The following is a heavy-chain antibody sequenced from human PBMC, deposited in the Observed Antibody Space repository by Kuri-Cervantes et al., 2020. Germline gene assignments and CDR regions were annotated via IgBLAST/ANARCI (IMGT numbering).Heavy chain of an antibody. V-gene: IGHV3-7*01. D-gene: IGHD4-11*01. CDR1: GFTFVHHS. J-gene: IGHJ5*02. CDR2: MNQDGSEK. Sequence: GGSLRLSCAASGFTFVHHSMNWVRQAPGKGLEWVANMNQDGSEKYYVDSVKGRFTISRDNAKNSLYLEMNSLRAEDTAFYYCATDPVYSDYLAWGQGTLVTVSS. CDR3: ATDPVYSDYLA.